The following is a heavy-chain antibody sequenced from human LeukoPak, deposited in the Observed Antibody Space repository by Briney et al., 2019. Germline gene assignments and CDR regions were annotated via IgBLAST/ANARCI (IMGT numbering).Heavy chain of an antibody. D-gene: IGHD3-3*01. Sequence: PGGSLRLSCAASGFTFSSYEMNWVRQAPGKGLEWVSYISSSGSTIYYADSVKGRFTISRDNAKNSLYLQMNSLRAEDTAVYYCARDADFWSGYKGLFDYWGQGTLVTVSS. CDR3: ARDADFWSGYKGLFDY. V-gene: IGHV3-48*03. CDR2: ISSSGSTI. CDR1: GFTFSSYE. J-gene: IGHJ4*02.